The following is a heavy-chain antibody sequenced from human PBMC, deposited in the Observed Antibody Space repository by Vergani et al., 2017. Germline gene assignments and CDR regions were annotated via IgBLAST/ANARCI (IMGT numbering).Heavy chain of an antibody. CDR2: IWYDGSNK. D-gene: IGHD1-7*01. CDR3: ARDAQTALELRDYYYYYMDV. CDR1: GFTFSSYG. Sequence: QVQLVESGGGVVQPGRSLRLSCAASGFTFSSYGMHWVRQAPGKGLEWVAVIWYDGSNKYYADSVKGRFTISRDNSENTLYLQMNSLRAEDTAVYYCARDAQTALELRDYYYYYMDVWGKGTTVTVSS. V-gene: IGHV3-33*01. J-gene: IGHJ6*03.